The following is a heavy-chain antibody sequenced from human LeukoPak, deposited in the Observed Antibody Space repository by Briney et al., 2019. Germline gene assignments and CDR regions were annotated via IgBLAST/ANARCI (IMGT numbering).Heavy chain of an antibody. CDR1: GGSISSSSYY. Sequence: SETLSLTCTVSGGSISSSSYYWGWIRQPPGKGLEWVGSIYYSGSTYYNPSLKSRVTISVDTSKNQFSLKLSSVTAADTAVYYCASLIVGATYYWGQGTLVTVSS. J-gene: IGHJ4*02. CDR3: ASLIVGATYY. D-gene: IGHD1-26*01. CDR2: IYYSGST. V-gene: IGHV4-39*07.